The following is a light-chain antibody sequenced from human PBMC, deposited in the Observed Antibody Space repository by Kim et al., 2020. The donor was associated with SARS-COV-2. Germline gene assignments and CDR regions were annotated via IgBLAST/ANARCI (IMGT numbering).Light chain of an antibody. Sequence: ASVGDRVTITCRACQSISSWLAWYQQKPGKAPKLLIYKASSLESGVPSRFSGSGSGTEFTLTISSLQPDDFATYYCQQYNSYSPRFGQGTKVDIK. V-gene: IGKV1-5*03. J-gene: IGKJ1*01. CDR3: QQYNSYSPR. CDR2: KAS. CDR1: QSISSW.